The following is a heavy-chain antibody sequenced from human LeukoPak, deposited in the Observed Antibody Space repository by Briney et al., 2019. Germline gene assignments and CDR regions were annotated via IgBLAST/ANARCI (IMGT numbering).Heavy chain of an antibody. D-gene: IGHD2-15*01. Sequence: GGSLRLSCAASGFTFDDYAMHWVRQAPGKGLEWVSGISWNSGSIGYADSVRGRFTISRDNAKNSLYLQMNSLRAEDTALYYCAKDFEVVAASMAFDIWGQGTMVTVSS. CDR3: AKDFEVVAASMAFDI. CDR2: ISWNSGSI. J-gene: IGHJ3*02. CDR1: GFTFDDYA. V-gene: IGHV3-9*01.